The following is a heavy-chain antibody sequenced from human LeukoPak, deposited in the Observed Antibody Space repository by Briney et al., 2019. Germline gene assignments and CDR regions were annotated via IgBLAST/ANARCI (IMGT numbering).Heavy chain of an antibody. Sequence: SVTVSCKASGGIFSSYPISGVRQPPGQGLEWMGRIIAICGRAKYAQKFQGRVTITADRSTSTAYMELSSLRSEDTAVYYCERAGIVVVAGATYGGTRSFDLWGRGTLVTVSS. D-gene: IGHD2-2*01. J-gene: IGHJ2*01. CDR3: ERAGIVVVAGATYGGTRSFDL. CDR1: GGIFSSYP. CDR2: IIAICGRA. V-gene: IGHV1-69*04.